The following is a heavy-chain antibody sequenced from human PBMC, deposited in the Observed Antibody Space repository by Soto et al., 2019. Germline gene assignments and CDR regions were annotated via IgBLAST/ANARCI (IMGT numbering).Heavy chain of an antibody. CDR3: ARDPRITIFGVVLDAFDI. V-gene: IGHV4-30-4*01. CDR2: IYYSGST. D-gene: IGHD3-3*01. J-gene: IGHJ3*02. CDR1: GGSISSGDYY. Sequence: PSETLSLTCTVSGGSISSGDYYWSWIRQPPGKGLEWIGYIYYSGSTYYNPSLKSRVTISVDTSKNQFSLKLSSVTAADTAVYYCARDPRITIFGVVLDAFDIWGQGTMVTVSS.